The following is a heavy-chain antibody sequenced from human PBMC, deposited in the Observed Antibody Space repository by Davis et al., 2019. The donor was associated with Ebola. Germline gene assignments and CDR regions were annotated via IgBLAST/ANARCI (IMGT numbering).Heavy chain of an antibody. CDR2: ISDDGRNK. CDR3: ARALEGYTFDY. J-gene: IGHJ4*02. CDR1: RFTFSSYA. V-gene: IGHV3-30*04. D-gene: IGHD5-18*01. Sequence: GGSLRLSCAASRFTFSSYAMHWVRQAPGKGLDWVAVISDDGRNKYYADSVKGRFTISRDNSKNTLYLQMNSLRVGDTALYYCARALEGYTFDYWGQGTVVTVSS.